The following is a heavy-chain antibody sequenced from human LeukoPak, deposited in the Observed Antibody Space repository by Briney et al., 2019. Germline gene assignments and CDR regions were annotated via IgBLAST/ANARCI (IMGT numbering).Heavy chain of an antibody. CDR2: INPSGGST. J-gene: IGHJ4*02. CDR3: GRDWELRFHQGGLDY. CDR1: GYTFTSYY. D-gene: IGHD3-3*01. V-gene: IGHV1-46*01. Sequence: ASVKVCCKASGYTFTSYYMHWMRQAPGQGLEWMGIINPSGGSTSYAQKFQGRVTMTRDMSTSTVYMELSSLRSDDTAVYYCGRDWELRFHQGGLDYWGQGALVTV.